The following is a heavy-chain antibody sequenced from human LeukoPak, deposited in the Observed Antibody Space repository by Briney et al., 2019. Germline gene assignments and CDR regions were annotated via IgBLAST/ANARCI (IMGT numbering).Heavy chain of an antibody. CDR3: AKDRLRWVEDDAFDI. CDR1: GFTFSSYG. D-gene: IGHD4-23*01. CDR2: ISGSGGST. V-gene: IGHV3-23*01. Sequence: GGSLRLSCAASGFTFSSYGMSWVRQAPGKGLEWVSAISGSGGSTYYADSVKGRFTISRDNSKNTLYLQMNSLRAEDTAVYYCAKDRLRWVEDDAFDIWGQGTMVTVPS. J-gene: IGHJ3*02.